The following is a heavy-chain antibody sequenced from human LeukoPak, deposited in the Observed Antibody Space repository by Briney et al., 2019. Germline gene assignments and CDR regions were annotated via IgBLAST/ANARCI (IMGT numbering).Heavy chain of an antibody. CDR1: GGSFSGYY. J-gene: IGHJ4*02. CDR3: ARGGDSSSWHYERSFDY. CDR2: ITNRGSA. Sequence: PSETLSLTCAVFGGSFSGYYWSWIRQPPGKGLEWSGEITNRGSANYNPSLKSRVTISVDTCKNQFSLKLSSVTAADTAVYYCARGGDSSSWHYERSFDYWGQGTLVTVSS. V-gene: IGHV4-34*01. D-gene: IGHD6-13*01.